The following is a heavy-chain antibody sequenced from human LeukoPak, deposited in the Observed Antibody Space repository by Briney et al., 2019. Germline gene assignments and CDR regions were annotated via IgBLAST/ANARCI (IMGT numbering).Heavy chain of an antibody. Sequence: GGSLRLSCAASGFTFSSYAMSWVRQAPGKGLEWVSAISGSGGSTYYADSVKGRFTISRDNSKNTLYLQMNSLRAEDTAVYYCAKDRGGAKGYYYYMDVWGKGTTVTVSS. D-gene: IGHD3-10*01. CDR1: GFTFSSYA. J-gene: IGHJ6*03. V-gene: IGHV3-23*01. CDR3: AKDRGGAKGYYYYMDV. CDR2: ISGSGGST.